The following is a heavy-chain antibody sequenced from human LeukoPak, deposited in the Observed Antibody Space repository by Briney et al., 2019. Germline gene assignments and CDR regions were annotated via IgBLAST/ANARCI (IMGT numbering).Heavy chain of an antibody. V-gene: IGHV3-33*01. D-gene: IGHD4-17*01. Sequence: GGSLRLSCAASGFTFSSYGMHWVRQAPGKGLEWVAVIWYDGSNKYYADSVKGRFTISRDNSKNTLYLQMNSLGAEDTAVYYCARDVYGDPMNFDYWGQGTLVTVSS. CDR3: ARDVYGDPMNFDY. CDR2: IWYDGSNK. J-gene: IGHJ4*02. CDR1: GFTFSSYG.